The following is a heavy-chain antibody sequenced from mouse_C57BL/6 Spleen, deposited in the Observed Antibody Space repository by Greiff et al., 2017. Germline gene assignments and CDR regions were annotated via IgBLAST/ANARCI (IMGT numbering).Heavy chain of an antibody. CDR2: ISSGGSYT. V-gene: IGHV5-6*01. Sequence: EVQVVESGGDLVKPGGSLKLSCAASGFTFSSYGMSWVRQTPDKRLEWVATISSGGSYTYYPDSVKGRFTISRDNAKNTLYLQMSSLKSEDTAMYYCAREGLGRRFDYWGQGTTLTVSS. D-gene: IGHD4-1*01. CDR1: GFTFSSYG. CDR3: AREGLGRRFDY. J-gene: IGHJ2*01.